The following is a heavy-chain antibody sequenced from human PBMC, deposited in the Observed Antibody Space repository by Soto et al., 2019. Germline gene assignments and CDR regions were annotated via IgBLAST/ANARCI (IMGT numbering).Heavy chain of an antibody. D-gene: IGHD3-10*01. V-gene: IGHV3-23*01. Sequence: EVQLLESGGGLVQPGGSLRLSCVASGFTFKNFAVSWVRQAPGKGMEWVSAIGGSGSSANYADSVKGRFTVSRDDSKSTLYLQMSGLGVDDTALYYCAKDAVAYNGVWDWFDLWGQGTLVTVSS. CDR3: AKDAVAYNGVWDWFDL. CDR2: IGGSGSSA. J-gene: IGHJ5*02. CDR1: GFTFKNFA.